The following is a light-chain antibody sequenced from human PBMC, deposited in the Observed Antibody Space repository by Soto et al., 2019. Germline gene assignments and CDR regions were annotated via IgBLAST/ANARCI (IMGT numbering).Light chain of an antibody. J-gene: IGLJ3*02. V-gene: IGLV3-9*01. CDR1: NIGSKK. Sequence: SYELTQPRSVSVALVQTARITCGGNNIGSKKVHWYQQKPGQAPVLVIYRDSNRPSVIPERFSGSNSGNTATLTISRAQAGDEADYYCQVWDSSTARVFGGGTKLTVL. CDR3: QVWDSSTARV. CDR2: RDS.